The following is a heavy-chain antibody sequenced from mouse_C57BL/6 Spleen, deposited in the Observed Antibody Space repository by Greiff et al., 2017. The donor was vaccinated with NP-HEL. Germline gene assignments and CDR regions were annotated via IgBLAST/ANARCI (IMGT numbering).Heavy chain of an antibody. CDR2: ISSGGSYT. CDR1: GFTFSSYG. CDR3: ASLLPFAY. J-gene: IGHJ3*01. V-gene: IGHV5-6*01. D-gene: IGHD1-1*01. Sequence: QLVESGGDLVKPGGSLKLSCAASGFTFSSYGMSWVRQTPDKRLEWVATISSGGSYTYYPDSVKGRFTISRDNAKNTLYLQMSSLKSEDTAMYYCASLLPFAYWGQGTLVTVSA.